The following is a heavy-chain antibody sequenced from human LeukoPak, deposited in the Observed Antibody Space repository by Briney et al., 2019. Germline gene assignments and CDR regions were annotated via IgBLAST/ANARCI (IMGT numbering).Heavy chain of an antibody. CDR2: IKQDGSAK. V-gene: IGHV3-7*01. D-gene: IGHD3/OR15-3a*01. CDR3: ARVRTGNYFDY. J-gene: IGHJ4*02. CDR1: GFTFSRYW. Sequence: GGSLRLSCAASGFTFSRYWMSWVRQAPGKGLEWVANIKQDGSAKYYVDSVNGRFTISRDNAKNSLYRQMNRLRAEDTAVFYCARVRTGNYFDYWGQGTLVTVSS.